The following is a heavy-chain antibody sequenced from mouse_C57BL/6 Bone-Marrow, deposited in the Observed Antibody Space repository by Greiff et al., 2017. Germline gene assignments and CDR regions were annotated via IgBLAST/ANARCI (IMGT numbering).Heavy chain of an antibody. Sequence: EVKLMESGGDLVKPGGSLKLSCAASGFTFSSYGMSWVRQTPDKRLEWVATISSGGSYTYYPDSVKGRFTISRDNAKNTLYLQMSSLKSEDTAMYYCARHGPAYWGQGTLVTVSA. CDR1: GFTFSSYG. J-gene: IGHJ3*01. V-gene: IGHV5-6*01. CDR3: ARHGPAY. CDR2: ISSGGSYT.